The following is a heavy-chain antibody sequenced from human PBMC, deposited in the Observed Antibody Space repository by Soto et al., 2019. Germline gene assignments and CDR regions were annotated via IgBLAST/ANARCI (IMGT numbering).Heavy chain of an antibody. D-gene: IGHD1-26*01. V-gene: IGHV3-23*01. CDR3: EKDREGGDY. CDR1: GFTFSNYA. Sequence: VGSLRLSCAASGFTFSNYAMSWVRQAPGKGLDWVSCISSSGGSTYYADSVKGRFTISRDNSKNTLYLQMNSLRAEDTAIYYYEKDREGGDYWGQGALVTVSS. CDR2: ISSSGGST. J-gene: IGHJ4*02.